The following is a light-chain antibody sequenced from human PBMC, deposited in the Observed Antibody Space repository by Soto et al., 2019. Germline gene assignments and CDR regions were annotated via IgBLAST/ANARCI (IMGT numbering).Light chain of an antibody. CDR1: QSVSSSY. Sequence: EIVLTQSPGALALSPGERATLSCGASQSVSSSYLAWYQQKPGQAPRLLIYGAATTATGIPDRFSGSVSGTDFTLTISRLEPEDFAGYYCQQYGSSPRTFGEGTEVEIK. V-gene: IGKV3-20*01. CDR2: GAA. CDR3: QQYGSSPRT. J-gene: IGKJ1*01.